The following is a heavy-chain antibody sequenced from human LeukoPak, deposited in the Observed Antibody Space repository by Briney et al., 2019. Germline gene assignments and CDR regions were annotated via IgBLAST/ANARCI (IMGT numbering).Heavy chain of an antibody. D-gene: IGHD1-1*01. CDR1: GFTFTRYA. CDR3: ARGTASTGLDN. J-gene: IGHJ4*02. CDR2: ISDTGGNT. Sequence: PGGSLRLSCAASGFTFTRYAMCWVRQSPGKGLEWVSIISDTGGNTYYADSVKGRFTISRDNAKNTLYLQMNSLRAEDTAVYYCARGTASTGLDNWGQGTLVTVSS. V-gene: IGHV3-23*01.